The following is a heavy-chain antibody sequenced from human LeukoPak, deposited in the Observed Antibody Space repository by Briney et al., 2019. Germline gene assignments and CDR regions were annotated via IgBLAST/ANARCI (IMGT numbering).Heavy chain of an antibody. Sequence: GGSLRLPCAPPGLTLSANSIHWVRQPPGKGREWVSPISSTSSFIFYADSVKGRFTISRDNADNSLYLQMNSLRAEDTAVYYCATPRTYYCSETSCYFDHWGQGTLVPASS. CDR3: ATPRTYYCSETSCYFDH. J-gene: IGHJ4*03. D-gene: IGHD2-15*01. V-gene: IGHV3-21*01. CDR1: GLTLSANS. CDR2: ISSTSSFI.